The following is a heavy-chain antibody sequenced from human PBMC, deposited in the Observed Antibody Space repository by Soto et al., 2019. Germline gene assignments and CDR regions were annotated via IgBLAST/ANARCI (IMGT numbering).Heavy chain of an antibody. D-gene: IGHD6-19*01. CDR2: INPGSGDT. Sequence: QVSLVQSGAEVKKPGASVKISCKASGYTFTTHAMHWVRQAPGQRHEWMGGINPGSGDTRYSAKFQGRVTITRDTCATTVYMELRGLTYEDTAVYSCARGQHWLTHFHYWGQGTLVTVSS. V-gene: IGHV1-3*01. CDR1: GYTFTTHA. J-gene: IGHJ4*02. CDR3: ARGQHWLTHFHY.